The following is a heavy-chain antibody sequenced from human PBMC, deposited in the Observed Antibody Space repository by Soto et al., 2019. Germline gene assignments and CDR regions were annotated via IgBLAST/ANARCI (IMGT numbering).Heavy chain of an antibody. D-gene: IGHD2-21*02. Sequence: ASVKVSCKASGYTFTDYYIHWVRQAPGQGLEWMGWSNPNSGGTRFAQKFQDWVTMTRDTSISTTYMELTRLKSDDTAVYFCAIVVTQIDYCGQGTVGTVTS. CDR2: SNPNSGGT. J-gene: IGHJ4*02. CDR3: AIVVTQIDY. V-gene: IGHV1-2*04. CDR1: GYTFTDYY.